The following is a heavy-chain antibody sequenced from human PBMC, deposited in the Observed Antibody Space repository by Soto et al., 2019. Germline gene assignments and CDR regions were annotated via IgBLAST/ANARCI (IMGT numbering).Heavy chain of an antibody. J-gene: IGHJ4*02. V-gene: IGHV3-15*01. Sequence: EAQLVESEGGLVEPGGSLRLSCAASGFTFIHAWLNWVRQAPGKGLEWIGHIKNGGATDCAAPVKGRITISRDDSKNTVYLQMSSLKTEDTALYYCAADTPTVGQGEFEYWGQGAQVTVSS. CDR2: IKNGGAT. D-gene: IGHD1-26*01. CDR1: GFTFIHAW. CDR3: AADTPTVGQGEFEY.